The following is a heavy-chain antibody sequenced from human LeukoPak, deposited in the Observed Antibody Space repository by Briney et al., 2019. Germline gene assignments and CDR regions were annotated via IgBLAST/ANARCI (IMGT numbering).Heavy chain of an antibody. CDR2: LNPNSGGT. CDR1: GYTFYGYY. V-gene: IGHV1-2*02. Sequence: ASVKVSCKASGYTFYGYYVHWVRQAPGQGLEWMGWLNPNSGGTNYTQKFQGRVTKTRDTPISTAYMELSRLRYDDTAVYYCARGFMVRGVTTPDYWGQGTLVTVSS. J-gene: IGHJ4*02. CDR3: ARGFMVRGVTTPDY. D-gene: IGHD3-10*01.